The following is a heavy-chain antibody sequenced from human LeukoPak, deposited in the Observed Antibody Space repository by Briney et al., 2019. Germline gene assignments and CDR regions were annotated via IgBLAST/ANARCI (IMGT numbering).Heavy chain of an antibody. J-gene: IGHJ6*03. CDR2: ITSSSSFI. Sequence: GGSLRLSCAASGFTFSSYTMNWVRQAPGKGLEWVSSITSSSSFIYYADSLKGRFTISRDNSKNTLYLQMNSLRAEDTAVYYCARDMVRGVIITQGVSYYMDVWGKGTTVTVSS. CDR3: ARDMVRGVIITQGVSYYMDV. D-gene: IGHD3-10*01. CDR1: GFTFSSYT. V-gene: IGHV3-21*01.